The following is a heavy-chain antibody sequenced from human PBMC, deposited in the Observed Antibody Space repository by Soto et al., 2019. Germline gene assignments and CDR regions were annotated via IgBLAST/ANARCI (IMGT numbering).Heavy chain of an antibody. CDR3: ASSRRIDYYGSGSYWPFDY. V-gene: IGHV4-59*01. J-gene: IGHJ4*02. CDR2: IYYSGST. D-gene: IGHD3-10*01. CDR1: GGSISSYY. Sequence: SETLSLTCTVSGGSISSYYWSWIRQPPGKGLEWIGYIYYSGSTNYNPSLKSRVTISVDTSKNQFSLKLSSVTAADTAVYYCASSRRIDYYGSGSYWPFDYWGQGTLVTVSS.